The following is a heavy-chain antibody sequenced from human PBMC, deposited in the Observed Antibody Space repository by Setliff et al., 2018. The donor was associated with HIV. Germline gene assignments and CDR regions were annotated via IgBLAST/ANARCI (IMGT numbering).Heavy chain of an antibody. J-gene: IGHJ4*02. CDR2: IRSKIFGGTP. CDR1: GFRFGDTA. Sequence: PGGSLRLSCAASGFRFGDTAMGWVRQAPGKGLEWIGFIRSKIFGGTPEYGASVQGRFTISRDDSKSIAYLQLNSLKTEDTAVYYCTRDDPYGSGSYMDYWGQGTLVTVSS. V-gene: IGHV3-49*04. CDR3: TRDDPYGSGSYMDY. D-gene: IGHD3-10*01.